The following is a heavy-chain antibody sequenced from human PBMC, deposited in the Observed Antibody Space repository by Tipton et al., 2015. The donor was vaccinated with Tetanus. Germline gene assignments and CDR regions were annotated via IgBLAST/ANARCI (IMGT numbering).Heavy chain of an antibody. D-gene: IGHD1-26*01. V-gene: IGHV4-59*01. J-gene: IGHJ5*02. Sequence: TLSLTCGVYGGSFSGYYWSWIRQPPGKGLEWIGYIDYSGNTNYNPSLKSRVTISVDTSKKQFSLKLSSVTAADTAVYYCARDHRLSASYAGWFDPWGQGTLVTVSS. CDR2: IDYSGNT. CDR1: GGSFSGYY. CDR3: ARDHRLSASYAGWFDP.